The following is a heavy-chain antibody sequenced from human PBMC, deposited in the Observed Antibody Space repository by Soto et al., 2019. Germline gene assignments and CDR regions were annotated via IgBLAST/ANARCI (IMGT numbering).Heavy chain of an antibody. Sequence: EMQWVESGGGLVNPGGPLGPSFAASGWMVNNNNMTGVRQAPGKGLEWVSVIHSGNSASYADSVMGRFTISRHNSKNMVYLQMNSLRAEDTAVYYCARDPGYCSGGICYRYMDVWGKGTTVTVSS. CDR2: IHSGNSA. V-gene: IGHV3-53*04. CDR3: ARDPGYCSGGICYRYMDV. CDR1: GWMVNNNN. J-gene: IGHJ6*03. D-gene: IGHD2-15*01.